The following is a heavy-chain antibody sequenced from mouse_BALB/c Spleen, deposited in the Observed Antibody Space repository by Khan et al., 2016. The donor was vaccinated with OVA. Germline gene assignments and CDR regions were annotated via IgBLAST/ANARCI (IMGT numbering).Heavy chain of an antibody. CDR3: ASSGTGSFLY. D-gene: IGHD4-1*01. V-gene: IGHV1-77*01. CDR2: IYPGRGNT. J-gene: IGHJ3*01. Sequence: QVQLQQSGAELARPGASVKLSCKASGYTFRDFYINWVKQRTGQGREWIGEIYPGRGNTYYNEKFKGKATLTADKSSSTAYMHFSSLTSEDSAVYFCASSGTGSFLYWGQGTLVTVSA. CDR1: GYTFRDFY.